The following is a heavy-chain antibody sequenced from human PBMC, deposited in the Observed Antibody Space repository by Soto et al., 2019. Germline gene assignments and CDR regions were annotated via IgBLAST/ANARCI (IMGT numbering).Heavy chain of an antibody. D-gene: IGHD6-6*01. CDR1: GGSISSYY. V-gene: IGHV4-59*01. CDR2: IYYSGST. CDR3: ARDSSSPPYYYYGMDV. J-gene: IGHJ6*02. Sequence: QVQLQESGPGLVKPSETLSLTCTVSGGSISSYYWSWIRQPPGKGLEWIGDIYYSGSTNYNPSLKSRDTISVDTSKNQVSLKLSSVTAADTAVYYCARDSSSPPYYYYGMDVWGQGTTVTVSS.